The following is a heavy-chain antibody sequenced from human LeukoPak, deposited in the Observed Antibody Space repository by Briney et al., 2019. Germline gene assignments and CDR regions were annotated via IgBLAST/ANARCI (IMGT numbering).Heavy chain of an antibody. J-gene: IGHJ4*02. CDR2: MSSSSSYI. CDR1: GFTFSSYS. V-gene: IGHV3-21*01. CDR3: ARPAIVGATSPDY. D-gene: IGHD1-26*01. Sequence: EGSLRLSCAASGFTFSSYSMNWVRQAPGKGLEWVSSMSSSSSYIYYADSVKGRFTISRDNAKNSLYLQMNSLRAEDTAVYYCARPAIVGATSPDYWGQGTLVTVSS.